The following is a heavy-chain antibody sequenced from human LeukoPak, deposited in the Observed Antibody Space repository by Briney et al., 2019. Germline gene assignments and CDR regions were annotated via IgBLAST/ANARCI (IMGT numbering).Heavy chain of an antibody. V-gene: IGHV4-59*01. J-gene: IGHJ6*02. D-gene: IGHD4-23*01. CDR1: GGPISSYY. Sequence: SETLSLTCTVSGGPISSYYWSWIRQPPGKGLEWIGYIYYSGSTNYNPSLKSRVTISVDTSKNQFSLKLSSVTAADTAVYYCARDGVGKTYYYYGMDVWGQGTTVTVSS. CDR3: ARDGVGKTYYYYGMDV. CDR2: IYYSGST.